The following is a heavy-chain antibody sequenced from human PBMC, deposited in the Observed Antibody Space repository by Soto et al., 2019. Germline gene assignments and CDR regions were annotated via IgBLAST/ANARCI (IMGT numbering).Heavy chain of an antibody. D-gene: IGHD6-19*01. CDR2: INANSGGT. V-gene: IGHV1-2*02. Sequence: GASVKVCGEASGYTFTGYYIHWVRQAPGQGLEWMGWINANSGGTNYAQKFQGRVTMTRDTSISTAYMELSRLRSDDPAVYYCRDAGYSSGWESYYYYYGMDVWGQGTTVTVSS. CDR3: RDAGYSSGWESYYYYYGMDV. J-gene: IGHJ6*02. CDR1: GYTFTGYY.